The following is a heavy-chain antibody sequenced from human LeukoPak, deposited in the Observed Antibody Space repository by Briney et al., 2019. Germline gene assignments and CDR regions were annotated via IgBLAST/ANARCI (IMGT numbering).Heavy chain of an antibody. D-gene: IGHD6-13*01. Sequence: PSETLSLTCAVYGGSFCGYYWSWIRQPPGKGLEWIGEINHSGSTNYNPSLKSRVTISVDTSKNQFSLKLSSVTAADTAVYYCARGMAAAGNPDYWGQGTLVTVSS. V-gene: IGHV4-34*01. CDR1: GGSFCGYY. CDR2: INHSGST. CDR3: ARGMAAAGNPDY. J-gene: IGHJ4*02.